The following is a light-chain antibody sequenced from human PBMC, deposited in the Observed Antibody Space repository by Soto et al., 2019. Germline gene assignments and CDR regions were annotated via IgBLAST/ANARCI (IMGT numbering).Light chain of an antibody. V-gene: IGKV1-5*03. CDR1: QSIDNW. J-gene: IGKJ1*01. CDR3: QQYDNWPWT. Sequence: DIQITQSPSTLSASVGDRVTITCRVIQSIDNWLAWYQQKPGKVPNLLIYRASILHSGVPSRFSGSGSGTEFTLTISSLQPDDFATYYCQQYDNWPWTFGQGTKVDIK. CDR2: RAS.